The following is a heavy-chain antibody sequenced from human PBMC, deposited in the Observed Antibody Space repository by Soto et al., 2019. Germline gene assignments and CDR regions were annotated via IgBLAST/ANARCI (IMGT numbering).Heavy chain of an antibody. D-gene: IGHD6-19*01. CDR3: ARDASSTANWIDP. J-gene: IGHJ5*02. V-gene: IGHV4-31*03. CDR1: GDAIYIGGYY. Sequence: PSETLPRTCTVSGDAIYIGGYYLTLIRQHPGKRLEWIGSIYHTAKTYYNPSRQRRSTMSVGTSKSHLSLKLTSVTAADTPAYLCARDASSTANWIDPWGQGTMVSVYS. CDR2: IYHTAKT.